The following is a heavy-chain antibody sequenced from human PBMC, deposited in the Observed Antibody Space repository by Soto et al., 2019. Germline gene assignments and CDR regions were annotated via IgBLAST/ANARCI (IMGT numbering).Heavy chain of an antibody. Sequence: GASVKVSCKASGYTFTSYGISWVRQAPGQGLEWMGWISAYNGNTNYAQKPQGRVTMTTDTSTSTAYMELRSLRSDDTAVYYCAREKDQLPEGWFDPWGQGTLVTVSS. CDR3: AREKDQLPEGWFDP. J-gene: IGHJ5*02. CDR2: ISAYNGNT. CDR1: GYTFTSYG. D-gene: IGHD2-2*01. V-gene: IGHV1-18*01.